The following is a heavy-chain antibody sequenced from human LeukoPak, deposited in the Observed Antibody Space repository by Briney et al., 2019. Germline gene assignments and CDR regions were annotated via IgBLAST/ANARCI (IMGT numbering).Heavy chain of an antibody. CDR3: AAGAGWLIDW. D-gene: IGHD6-19*01. CDR2: IEKDGSEI. J-gene: IGHJ4*02. Sequence: PAGGSLRLSCAASGFTFSNYWMNWVRQAPGKGMEWVAIIEKDGSEILYVDSVKGRFTISRDNAKNSLYLQMNSLRAEDTAVYYCAAGAGWLIDWWGQGTLVTVSS. CDR1: GFTFSNYW. V-gene: IGHV3-7*01.